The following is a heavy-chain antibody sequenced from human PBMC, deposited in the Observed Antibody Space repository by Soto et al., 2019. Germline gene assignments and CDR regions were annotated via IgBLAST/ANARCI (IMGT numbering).Heavy chain of an antibody. CDR3: TIGSWSGEFFDI. Sequence: QVQLVQSGAEVKKPGSSVKVSCKDSGGTFSTYSMFWVRQAPGQGLEWMGRIIPMLGIANYAQKFQGRVTITADKSTSTAYMELSSLRSEDTALYYCTIGSWSGEFFDIWGQGTMVTVSS. D-gene: IGHD2-21*01. V-gene: IGHV1-69*02. CDR1: GGTFSTYS. J-gene: IGHJ3*02. CDR2: IIPMLGIA.